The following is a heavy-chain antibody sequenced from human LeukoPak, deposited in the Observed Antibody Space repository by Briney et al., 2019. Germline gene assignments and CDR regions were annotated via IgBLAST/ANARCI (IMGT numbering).Heavy chain of an antibody. D-gene: IGHD4-17*01. V-gene: IGHV3-48*04. J-gene: IGHJ4*02. CDR3: ARDRATVEVFDY. CDR2: ISSSSSTI. CDR1: GFTFSSYS. Sequence: GGSLRLSCAASGFTFSSYSMNWVRQAPGKGLEWVPFISSSSSTIYYADSVKGRFTISRDNAKNSLYLQMNSLRAEDTAVYYCARDRATVEVFDYWGQGTLVIVSS.